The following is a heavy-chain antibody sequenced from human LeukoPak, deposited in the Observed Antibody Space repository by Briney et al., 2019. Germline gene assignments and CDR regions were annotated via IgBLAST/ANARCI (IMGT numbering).Heavy chain of an antibody. Sequence: PSEILSLTCTVSGGSISSSSYYWGWIRQPPGQGLEWIGTIPYSGNAYYSPSLKSRVTISVDTSKNQFSLKVSSVTAADTAVYYCARYPYSGISGWQAFDYWGQGTLVTVSS. CDR1: GGSISSSSYY. CDR2: IPYSGNA. V-gene: IGHV4-39*01. CDR3: ARYPYSGISGWQAFDY. D-gene: IGHD6-19*01. J-gene: IGHJ4*02.